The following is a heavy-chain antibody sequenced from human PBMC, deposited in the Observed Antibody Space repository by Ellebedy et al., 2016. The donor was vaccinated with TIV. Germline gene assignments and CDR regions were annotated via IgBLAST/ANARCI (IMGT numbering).Heavy chain of an antibody. CDR2: IDHSRNT. Sequence: MPSETLSLTCAVYGESFIGHYWNWIRQPPGKSLEWIGDIDHSRNTNYSPSLKSRVDISVDTSKNQFSLKLTSVTAADTAVYYCVRGRQPPKRIAEATYRRHYYMDVWGNGTTVTVSS. CDR1: GESFIGHY. J-gene: IGHJ6*03. V-gene: IGHV4-34*01. D-gene: IGHD6-13*01. CDR3: VRGRQPPKRIAEATYRRHYYMDV.